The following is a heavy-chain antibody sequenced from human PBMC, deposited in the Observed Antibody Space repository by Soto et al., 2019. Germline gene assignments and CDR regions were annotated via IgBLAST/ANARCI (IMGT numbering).Heavy chain of an antibody. D-gene: IGHD3-10*02. Sequence: QVQLQQWGAGLLKPSETLSLTCAVYGGSFSGYYWSWIRQPPGKGLEWIGEINHSGSTNYHPSLTSRLTIAVHTSTHRCPLKLTAVTSADTAVYYCARDNRRIQSVRGIASWGQGTLVAVSA. V-gene: IGHV4-34*01. CDR2: INHSGST. CDR1: GGSFSGYY. CDR3: ARDNRRIQSVRGIAS. J-gene: IGHJ5*01.